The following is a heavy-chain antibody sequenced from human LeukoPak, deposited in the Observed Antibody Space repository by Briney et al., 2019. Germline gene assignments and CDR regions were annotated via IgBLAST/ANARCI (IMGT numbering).Heavy chain of an antibody. CDR2: ISGSGGST. CDR3: AKVILPNWGDYSSVDY. D-gene: IGHD4-17*01. V-gene: IGHV3-23*01. CDR1: GFTLSNYA. Sequence: GGSLRLSCAVSGFTLSNYAMSWVRQAPGKGLEWVSAISGSGGSTYDADSVKGRFTISRDNSKNTLYLQMNSLRAEDTAVYYCAKVILPNWGDYSSVDYWGQGTLVTVSS. J-gene: IGHJ4*02.